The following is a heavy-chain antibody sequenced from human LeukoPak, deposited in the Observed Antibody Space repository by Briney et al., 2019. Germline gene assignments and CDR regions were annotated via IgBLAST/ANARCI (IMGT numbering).Heavy chain of an antibody. V-gene: IGHV3-23*01. J-gene: IGHJ4*02. D-gene: IGHD1-26*01. Sequence: GGSLRLSCAASGFTFSSYAMSWVRQAPGKGLEWVSAISGSGGSTYYADSVKGRFTISRDNSKNTLYLQMSSLRAEDTAVYYCAKHSGSFPDWFDYWGQGTLVTVSS. CDR2: ISGSGGST. CDR3: AKHSGSFPDWFDY. CDR1: GFTFSSYA.